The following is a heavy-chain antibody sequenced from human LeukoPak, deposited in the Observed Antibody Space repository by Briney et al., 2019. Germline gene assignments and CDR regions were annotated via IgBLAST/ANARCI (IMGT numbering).Heavy chain of an antibody. CDR1: GFTVSTNY. J-gene: IGHJ5*02. CDR3: ARDLSSTNYNWFDP. CDR2: ISSRSSHI. Sequence: GGSLRLSCAASGFTVSTNYMSWVRQAPGKGLEWVSCISSRSSHIWYADSVKGRFTISRDDAKNSLYLQMNSLRAEDTAMYYCARDLSSTNYNWFDPWGQGTLVTVSS. D-gene: IGHD2-2*01. V-gene: IGHV3-21*01.